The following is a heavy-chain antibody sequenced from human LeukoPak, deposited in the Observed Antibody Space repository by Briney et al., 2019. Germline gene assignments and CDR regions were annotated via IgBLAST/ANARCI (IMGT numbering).Heavy chain of an antibody. D-gene: IGHD2-2*01. Sequence: ASVKVSCKASGGTFSSYAIRWVRQAPGQGLEWMVGIIPIFGTANYAQKFQGRVTITADESASTAYMELSSLRSEDTAVYYCASTPPPDIVVVPAATYYMDVWGKGTTVTVSS. CDR3: ASTPPPDIVVVPAATYYMDV. V-gene: IGHV1-69*13. CDR2: IIPIFGTA. CDR1: GGTFSSYA. J-gene: IGHJ6*03.